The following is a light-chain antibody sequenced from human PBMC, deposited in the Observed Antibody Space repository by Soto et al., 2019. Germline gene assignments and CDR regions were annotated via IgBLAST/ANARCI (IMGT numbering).Light chain of an antibody. CDR3: QQYNSHPWT. Sequence: DIQMTQSPSTLSASVGDRVTITCRASQSISSWLAWYQQKAGKAPKFLIYKASILESGVPSRFSGSGSGTEFTLTISSLQPDDFATYYCQQYNSHPWTFGQGTKVEIK. CDR1: QSISSW. CDR2: KAS. V-gene: IGKV1-5*03. J-gene: IGKJ1*01.